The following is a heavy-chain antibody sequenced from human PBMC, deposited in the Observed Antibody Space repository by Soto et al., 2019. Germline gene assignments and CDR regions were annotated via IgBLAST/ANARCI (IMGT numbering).Heavy chain of an antibody. Sequence: LRLSCAASGFTFSSYAMSWVRQAPGKGLEWVSAISGSGGSTYYADSVKGRFTISRDNSKNTLFLQMNSLRAEDTAVYYCAKVVFYDILTGYYGQFDYWGQGTLVTV. CDR1: GFTFSSYA. V-gene: IGHV3-23*01. CDR3: AKVVFYDILTGYYGQFDY. CDR2: ISGSGGST. J-gene: IGHJ4*02. D-gene: IGHD3-9*01.